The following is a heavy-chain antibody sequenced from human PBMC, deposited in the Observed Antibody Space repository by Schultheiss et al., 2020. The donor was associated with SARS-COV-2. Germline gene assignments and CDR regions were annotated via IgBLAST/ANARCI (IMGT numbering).Heavy chain of an antibody. V-gene: IGHV4-59*12. CDR2: IYHSGST. J-gene: IGHJ5*02. CDR3: ARADLQNWFDP. Sequence: SETLSLTCTVSGGSISSYYWSWIRQPPGKGLEWIGYIYHSGSTYYNPSLKSRVTMSVDTSKNQFSLKLSSVTAVDTAVYYCARADLQNWFDPWGQGTLVTVSS. CDR1: GGSISSYY.